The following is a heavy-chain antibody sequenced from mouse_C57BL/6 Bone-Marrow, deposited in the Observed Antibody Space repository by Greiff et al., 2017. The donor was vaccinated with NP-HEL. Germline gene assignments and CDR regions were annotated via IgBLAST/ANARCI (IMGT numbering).Heavy chain of an antibody. J-gene: IGHJ2*01. CDR2: IRNKANNHAT. CDR3: TRYGSSPSYFDY. CDR1: GFTFSDAW. Sequence: EVQLQQSGGGLVQPGGSMKLSCAASGFTFSDAWMDWVRQSPEKGLEWVAEIRNKANNHATYYAESVKGRFTISRDDSKSSVYLQMNSLRAEDTGIYYCTRYGSSPSYFDYWGQGTTLTVSS. V-gene: IGHV6-6*01. D-gene: IGHD1-1*01.